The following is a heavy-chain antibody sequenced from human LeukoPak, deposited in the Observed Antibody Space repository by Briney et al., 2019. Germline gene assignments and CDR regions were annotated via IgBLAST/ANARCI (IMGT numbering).Heavy chain of an antibody. D-gene: IGHD6-13*01. CDR1: GYTFTSYD. CDR3: ARKGAAGHNWFDP. CDR2: MNPNSGNT. V-gene: IGHV1-8*01. J-gene: IGHJ5*02. Sequence: ASVKVSCKASGYTFTSYDINWVRQATGQGLEWTGWMNPNSGNTGYAQKFQGRVTMTRNTSISTAYMEPSSLRSEDTAVYYCARKGAAGHNWFDPWGQGTLVTVSS.